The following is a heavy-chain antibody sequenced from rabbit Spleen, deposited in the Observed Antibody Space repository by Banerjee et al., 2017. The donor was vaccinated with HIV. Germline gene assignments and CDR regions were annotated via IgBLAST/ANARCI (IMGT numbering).Heavy chain of an antibody. J-gene: IGHJ4*01. V-gene: IGHV1S45*01. D-gene: IGHD2-1*01. Sequence: EESGGDLVKPEGSLTLTCTASGFDFSSSYWICWVRQAPGKGLEWIACIYAGGSGSTYYASWAKGRFTISKTSSTTVTLQMTSLTAADTATYFCARGSATMTMVITGFYLNLWGPGTLVTVS. CDR2: IYAGGSGST. CDR1: GFDFSSSYW. CDR3: ARGSATMTMVITGFYLNL.